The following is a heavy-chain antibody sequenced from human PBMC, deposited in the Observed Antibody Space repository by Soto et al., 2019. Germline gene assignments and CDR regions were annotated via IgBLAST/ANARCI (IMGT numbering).Heavy chain of an antibody. J-gene: IGHJ6*02. CDR3: AKSPNYDFWSGYLGIKNNYYYYGMDV. D-gene: IGHD3-3*01. CDR1: GFTFSSYW. CDR2: INSDGSST. V-gene: IGHV3-74*01. Sequence: PGGSLRLSCAASGFTFSSYWMHWVRQAPGKGLVWVSRINSDGSSTSYADSVKGRFTISRDNAKNTLYLQMNSLRAEDTAVYYCAKSPNYDFWSGYLGIKNNYYYYGMDVWGQGTTVTVSS.